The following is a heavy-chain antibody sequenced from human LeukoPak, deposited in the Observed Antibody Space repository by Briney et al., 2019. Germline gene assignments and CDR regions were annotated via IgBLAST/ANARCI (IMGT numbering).Heavy chain of an antibody. CDR3: ARYSSPLCYMDV. CDR2: IYTSGST. J-gene: IGHJ6*03. Sequence: PSQTLSLTCTVSGGSISSGSYYWRWIRQPPGKGLEWIGRIYTSGSTNYNPSLQSRVTISVDTSKDQFSLKLSSVTAADTAVYYCARYSSPLCYMDVWGKGTTVTVSS. V-gene: IGHV4-61*02. D-gene: IGHD6-13*01. CDR1: GGSISSGSYY.